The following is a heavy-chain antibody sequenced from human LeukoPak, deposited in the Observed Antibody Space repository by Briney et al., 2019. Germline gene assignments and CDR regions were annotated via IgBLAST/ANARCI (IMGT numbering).Heavy chain of an antibody. D-gene: IGHD3-10*01. CDR1: GYSISSGYY. CDR3: ARVDGSGSYEDYYYYGMDV. V-gene: IGHV4-38-2*02. CDR2: IYHSGST. Sequence: SETLSLTCTVSGYSISSGYYWGWIRQPPGKGLEWIGSIYHSGSTYYNPSLKSRVTISVDTSKNQFSLKLSSVTAADTAVYYCARVDGSGSYEDYYYYGMDVWGQGTTVTVSS. J-gene: IGHJ6*02.